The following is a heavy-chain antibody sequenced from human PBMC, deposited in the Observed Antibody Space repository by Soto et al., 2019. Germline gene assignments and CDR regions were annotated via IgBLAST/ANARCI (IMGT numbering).Heavy chain of an antibody. CDR3: ASRNSCYDSSGYPCYY. CDR2: IYPGDSDT. J-gene: IGHJ4*02. CDR1: GYSFTSYW. D-gene: IGHD5-12*01. V-gene: IGHV5-51*01. Sequence: GESLKISCKGSGYSFTSYWIGWVRQMPGKGLEWMGIIYPGDSDTRYSPSFQGQVTISADKSISTAYLQWSSLKASDTAMYYCASRNSCYDSSGYPCYYWGKGTLVPVSA.